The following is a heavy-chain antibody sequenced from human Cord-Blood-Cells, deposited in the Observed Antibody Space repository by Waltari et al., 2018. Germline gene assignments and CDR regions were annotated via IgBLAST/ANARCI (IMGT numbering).Heavy chain of an antibody. J-gene: IGHJ6*03. D-gene: IGHD2-2*01. Sequence: QVQLQESGPGLVKPSETLSLTCTVSGGSISSYYWSWIRQPAGKGLEWIGRIYTSGRPHYNPSLKSRVTRSVYTSKNQVSLKLSSVTAADTAVYYCARGYCSSTSCYYYYYMDVWGKGTTVTVSS. V-gene: IGHV4-4*07. CDR1: GGSISSYY. CDR3: ARGYCSSTSCYYYYYMDV. CDR2: IYTSGRP.